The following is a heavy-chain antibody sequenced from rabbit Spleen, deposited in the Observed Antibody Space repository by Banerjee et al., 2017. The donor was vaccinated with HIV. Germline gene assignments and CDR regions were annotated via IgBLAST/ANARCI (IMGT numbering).Heavy chain of an antibody. CDR1: GFSFSSSYY. CDR3: ARDTSSSFSSYGMDL. Sequence: QSLEESGGGLVQPAGSLTLTCKASGFSFSSSYYMCWVRQAPGKGLEWSACIDTASSTTYYANWAKGRFTISKTSSTTVTLQMTSLTAADTATYFCARDTSSSFSSYGMDLWGPGTLVTVS. V-gene: IGHV1S40*01. J-gene: IGHJ6*01. CDR2: IDTASSTT. D-gene: IGHD1-1*01.